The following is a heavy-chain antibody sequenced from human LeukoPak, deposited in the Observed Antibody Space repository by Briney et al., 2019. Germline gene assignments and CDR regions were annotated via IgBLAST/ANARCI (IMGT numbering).Heavy chain of an antibody. V-gene: IGHV3-7*05. CDR2: IKQDGSEK. Sequence: GGSLRLSCAASGFTFSSYWMSWVRQAPGKGLEWVANIKQDGSEKYYVDSVKGRFTISRDNAKNSVYLQMSSLGAEDTAVYYCASNSGSYLSWGQGTLVTVSS. CDR1: GFTFSSYW. CDR3: ASNSGSYLS. J-gene: IGHJ5*02. D-gene: IGHD1-26*01.